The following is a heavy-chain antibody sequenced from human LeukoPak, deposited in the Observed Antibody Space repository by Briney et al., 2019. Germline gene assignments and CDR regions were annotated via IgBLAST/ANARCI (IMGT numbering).Heavy chain of an antibody. Sequence: GASVKVSCTASGYTFTSYGISWVRQAPGQGLEWMGWISAYNGNTNYAQKLQGRVTMTTDTSTSTAYMELRSLRSDDTAVYYCGREAFLEWLPKYYFDYWGQGTLVTVSS. CDR1: GYTFTSYG. V-gene: IGHV1-18*01. CDR2: ISAYNGNT. CDR3: GREAFLEWLPKYYFDY. J-gene: IGHJ4*02. D-gene: IGHD3-3*02.